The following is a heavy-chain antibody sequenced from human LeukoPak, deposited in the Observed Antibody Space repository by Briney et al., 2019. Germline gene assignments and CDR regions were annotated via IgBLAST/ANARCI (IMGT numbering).Heavy chain of an antibody. J-gene: IGHJ5*02. CDR2: IYYSGST. Sequence: PSETLSLTCTVSGGSISSHYWSWIRQPPGKGLEWIGYIYYSGSTNYNPSLKSRVTISVDTSKNQFSLKLSSVTAADTAVYYCARGIRWFDLWGQGTLVTVSS. CDR3: ARGIRWFDL. V-gene: IGHV4-59*11. CDR1: GGSISSHY.